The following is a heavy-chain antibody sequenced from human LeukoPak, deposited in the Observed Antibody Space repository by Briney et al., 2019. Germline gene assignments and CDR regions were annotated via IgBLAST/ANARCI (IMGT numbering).Heavy chain of an antibody. Sequence: PETLSPTCSVSGGSISSYYWSWIRQPPGQGMEWIGYIYYTGTTNYNPSLKSRVTISLDTSENQFSLKLNSVTAADTAVYYCARELCSTTTCYFDYWGQGTLVTVSS. V-gene: IGHV4-59*01. CDR2: IYYTGTT. CDR3: ARELCSTTTCYFDY. J-gene: IGHJ4*02. CDR1: GGSISSYY. D-gene: IGHD2-2*01.